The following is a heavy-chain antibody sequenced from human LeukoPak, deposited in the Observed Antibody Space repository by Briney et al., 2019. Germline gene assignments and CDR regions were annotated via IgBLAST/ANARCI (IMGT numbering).Heavy chain of an antibody. V-gene: IGHV1-8*03. Sequence: GASVKVSCKASGYTFTSYDINWVRQATGQGLEWMGWMNPNSGNTGYAQKFQGRVTITRNTSISTAYMELSSLRSEDTAVYYCARDYSSSKGWFDPWGQGTLVTVSS. CDR1: GYTFTSYD. CDR2: MNPNSGNT. D-gene: IGHD6-6*01. CDR3: ARDYSSSKGWFDP. J-gene: IGHJ5*02.